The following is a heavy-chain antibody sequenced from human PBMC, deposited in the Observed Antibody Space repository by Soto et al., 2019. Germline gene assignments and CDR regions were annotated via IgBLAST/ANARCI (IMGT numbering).Heavy chain of an antibody. CDR1: GGSISSSSYY. CDR2: IYYSGST. Sequence: SETLSLTCTVSGGSISSSSYYWGWIRQPPGKGLEWIGSIYYSGSTYYNPSLKSRVTISVDTSKNQFSLKLSSVTAADTAVYYCARGYSSSWDYYYYGMDVWGQGTTVT. CDR3: ARGYSSSWDYYYYGMDV. V-gene: IGHV4-39*01. J-gene: IGHJ6*02. D-gene: IGHD6-13*01.